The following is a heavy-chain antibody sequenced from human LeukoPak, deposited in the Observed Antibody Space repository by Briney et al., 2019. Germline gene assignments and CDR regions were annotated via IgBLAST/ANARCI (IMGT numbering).Heavy chain of an antibody. Sequence: SETLSLTCTVSGGSIRSYYWSWIRQPPGKGLEWIAYIYYSGSTNYNPSLKSRVTISVDTSKNQFSLKLSFVTAADTAVYYCARVYYSNSYDYWYFDLWGRGTLVTVSS. CDR1: GGSIRSYY. CDR2: IYYSGST. D-gene: IGHD6-13*01. CDR3: ARVYYSNSYDYWYFDL. J-gene: IGHJ2*01. V-gene: IGHV4-59*01.